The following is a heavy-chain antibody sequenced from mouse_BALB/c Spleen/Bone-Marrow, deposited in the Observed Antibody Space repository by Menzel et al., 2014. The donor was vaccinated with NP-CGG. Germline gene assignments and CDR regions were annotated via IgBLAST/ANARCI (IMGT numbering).Heavy chain of an antibody. CDR3: ARKDYGNYGWYFDV. CDR1: GYTFTSYV. Sequence: EVKLQESGPELVEPGASVKMSCKASGYTFTSYVMHWVKQKPGQGLEWIGYINPYNDGTKYNEKFKGKATLTSDKSSSTAYMELSSLTSEDSAVYYCARKDYGNYGWYFDVWGAGTTVTVSS. J-gene: IGHJ1*01. CDR2: INPYNDGT. V-gene: IGHV1-14*01. D-gene: IGHD2-1*01.